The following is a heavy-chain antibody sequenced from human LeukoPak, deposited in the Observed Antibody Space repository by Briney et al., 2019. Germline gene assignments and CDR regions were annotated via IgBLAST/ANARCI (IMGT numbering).Heavy chain of an antibody. CDR3: ASPQTCYCDSSGYGFDY. CDR2: ISGSGGST. J-gene: IGHJ4*02. V-gene: IGHV3-23*01. D-gene: IGHD3-22*01. CDR1: GFTSSSNA. Sequence: GGSLRLSCAASGFTSSSNAMSWVRQAPGKGLEWVSAISGSGGSTYYADSVKGRFTISRDNSKNTLYLQMNSLRAEDTAVYYCASPQTCYCDSSGYGFDYWGQGTLVTVSS.